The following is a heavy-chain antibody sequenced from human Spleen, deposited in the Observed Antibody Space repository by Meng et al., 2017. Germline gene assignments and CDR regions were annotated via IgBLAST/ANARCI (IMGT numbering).Heavy chain of an antibody. V-gene: IGHV4-34*01. Sequence: QVQLPQWCAGLLMPCVTRLRTCAVYGGSFSGYYWSWIRQPPVKALEWIGEINHSGGTNYNPSLKSRVTISVDMSKNQFSLKLSSVTAADTAVYYCARGLLLAALRNWGQGTLVTVSS. CDR3: ARGLLLAALRN. CDR1: GGSFSGYY. CDR2: INHSGGT. D-gene: IGHD6-6*01. J-gene: IGHJ4*02.